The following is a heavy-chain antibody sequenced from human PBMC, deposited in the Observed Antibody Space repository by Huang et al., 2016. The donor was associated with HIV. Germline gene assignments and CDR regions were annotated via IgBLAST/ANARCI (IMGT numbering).Heavy chain of an antibody. V-gene: IGHV3-7*01. D-gene: IGHD1-7*01. Sequence: VESGGRLVQPGGSIRLSGVGSTFTFGAYWMSWVRRAPGKGLEWVANIKQDESEKYYVESVKGRFNISRDNAKKVLFLEMNNVRGEDTATYYCATKTAAMDIWGQGTTVTVS. CDR2: IKQDESEK. CDR3: ATKTAAMDI. CDR1: TFTFGAYW. J-gene: IGHJ6*02.